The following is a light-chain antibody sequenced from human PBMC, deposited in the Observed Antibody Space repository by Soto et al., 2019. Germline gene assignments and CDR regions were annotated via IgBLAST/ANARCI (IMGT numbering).Light chain of an antibody. V-gene: IGLV1-40*01. CDR3: QSYDSSLRNYV. Sequence: QSVLTQPPSVSGAPGQRVTLSCTGSSSNIGAGYDVHWYQQLPGTAPKLLIYGNSNRPSGVPDRFSGSKSGTSASLAITGLQAEDEADYYCQSYDSSLRNYVFGTGTKVTVL. CDR1: SSNIGAGYD. J-gene: IGLJ1*01. CDR2: GNS.